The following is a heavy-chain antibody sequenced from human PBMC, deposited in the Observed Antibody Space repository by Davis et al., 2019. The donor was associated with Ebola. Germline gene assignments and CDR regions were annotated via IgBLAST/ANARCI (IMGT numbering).Heavy chain of an antibody. CDR1: GFTFDDYA. D-gene: IGHD3-22*01. CDR3: AKDRHYDSRGGFDY. J-gene: IGHJ4*02. CDR2: IGWNSVSI. V-gene: IGHV3-9*01. Sequence: GGSLRLSCAASGFTFDDYAMHWVRQAPGKGLEWVSGIGWNSVSIGYADSVKGRFTISRDNAKNSLFLQMNSLRAEDTAVYYCAKDRHYDSRGGFDYWGQGTLVTVSS.